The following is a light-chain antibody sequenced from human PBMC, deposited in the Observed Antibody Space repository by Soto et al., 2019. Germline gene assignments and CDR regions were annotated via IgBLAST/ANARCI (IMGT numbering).Light chain of an antibody. CDR2: DAS. Sequence: DIQMTKNTSTLSASVGDRDTITCRASQSISSWLAWYQQKPGKAPKLLIYDASNLESGVPSRFSGSGSGTEFTLTISSLQPDDFATYYCQQYNSYSRTFGQGTKV. CDR3: QQYNSYSRT. J-gene: IGKJ1*01. V-gene: IGKV1-5*01. CDR1: QSISSW.